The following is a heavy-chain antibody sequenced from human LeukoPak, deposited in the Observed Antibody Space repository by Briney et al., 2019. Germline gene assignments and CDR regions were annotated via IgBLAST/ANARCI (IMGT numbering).Heavy chain of an antibody. V-gene: IGHV1-69*05. Sequence: SVKVSCKASGGTFSSYAISWVRQAPGQGLEWMGGIIPIFGTANYAQKFQGRVTITTDESTSTAYLELSSLRSEDTAVYYCARDKCSSTSCYYWFDPWGQGTLVTVSS. D-gene: IGHD2-2*01. J-gene: IGHJ5*02. CDR1: GGTFSSYA. CDR3: ARDKCSSTSCYYWFDP. CDR2: IIPIFGTA.